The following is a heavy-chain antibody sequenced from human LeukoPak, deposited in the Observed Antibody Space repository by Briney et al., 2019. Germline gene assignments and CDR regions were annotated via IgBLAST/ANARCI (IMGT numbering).Heavy chain of an antibody. V-gene: IGHV4-59*01. CDR2: IDSSGGT. Sequence: SETLSLTCTVSGDSISSYYWSWIRQPPGKGLEWIGYIDSSGGTNHKPSLKSRVSTSVDTSKNQFSLKLSSVTAADTAVYYCARGYISNYNWFDPWGQGTLVTVSS. CDR1: GDSISSYY. D-gene: IGHD2-8*01. CDR3: ARGYISNYNWFDP. J-gene: IGHJ5*02.